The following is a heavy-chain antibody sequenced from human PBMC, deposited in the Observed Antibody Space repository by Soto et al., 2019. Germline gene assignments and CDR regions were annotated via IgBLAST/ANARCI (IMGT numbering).Heavy chain of an antibody. CDR1: GFTFSDYY. V-gene: IGHV3-11*01. CDR2: ISSSGSTI. D-gene: IGHD6-13*01. CDR3: ARDVAGNGAFIAAAGMVRGNNWFDP. Sequence: GGSLRLSCAASGFTFSDYYMSWIRQAPGKGLEWVSYISSSGSTIYYADSVKGRFTISRDNAKNSLYLQMNSLGAEDTAVYYCARDVAGNGAFIAAAGMVRGNNWFDPWGQGTLVTVSS. J-gene: IGHJ5*02.